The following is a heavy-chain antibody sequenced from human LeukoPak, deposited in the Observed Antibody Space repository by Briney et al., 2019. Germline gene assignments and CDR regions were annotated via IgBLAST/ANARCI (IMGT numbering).Heavy chain of an antibody. Sequence: GGSLRLSCAASGFTFSTYGMHWVRQAPGKGLEWLTDIWYDGSNKHYTDSVKGRFTISRDNSKNTLYLQMSSLRAEDTAVYYCARDSNSYGSGATIDYWGQGTLVTVSS. V-gene: IGHV3-33*01. D-gene: IGHD3-10*01. J-gene: IGHJ4*02. CDR1: GFTFSTYG. CDR3: ARDSNSYGSGATIDY. CDR2: IWYDGSNK.